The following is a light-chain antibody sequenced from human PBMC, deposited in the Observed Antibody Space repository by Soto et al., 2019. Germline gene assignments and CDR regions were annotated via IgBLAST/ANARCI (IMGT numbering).Light chain of an antibody. Sequence: VLTQSPGTLSLSPGERATLSCRASQSVTSSYLAWYQQKPGQAPGLLIYGASNRATGIPDRFSGSGSGTDFSLTISRLEPEDFAVYYCQQYGSSRTFGQGTKV. CDR3: QQYGSSRT. V-gene: IGKV3-20*01. J-gene: IGKJ1*01. CDR2: GAS. CDR1: QSVTSSY.